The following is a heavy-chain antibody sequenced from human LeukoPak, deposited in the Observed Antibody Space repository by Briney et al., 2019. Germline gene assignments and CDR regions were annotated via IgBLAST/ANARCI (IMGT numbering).Heavy chain of an antibody. CDR2: IYFSGTT. CDR1: GGSISRSSHY. D-gene: IGHD5-18*01. J-gene: IGHJ3*02. V-gene: IGHV4-39*07. Sequence: SETLSLTCNVSGGSISRSSHYWGWIRQPPGKGLEWIGSIYFSGTTYYNPSLKSRVTISVDRSKNQFSLRLTSVTAADTAVYYCARGELDTRSFDIWGQGTMVTVSS. CDR3: ARGELDTRSFDI.